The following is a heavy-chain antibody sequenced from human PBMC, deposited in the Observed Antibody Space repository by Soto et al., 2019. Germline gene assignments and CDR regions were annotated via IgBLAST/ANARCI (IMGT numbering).Heavy chain of an antibody. Sequence: SETLSLTCAVYGGSFSGYYWSWIRQPPGKGLEWIGEINHSGSTNYNPSLKSRVTISVDTSKNQFSLKLSSVTAADTAVYYCARGSVLRYFDWLPHYYYYGMDVWGQGTTVTAP. J-gene: IGHJ6*02. CDR2: INHSGST. D-gene: IGHD3-9*01. V-gene: IGHV4-34*01. CDR1: GGSFSGYY. CDR3: ARGSVLRYFDWLPHYYYYGMDV.